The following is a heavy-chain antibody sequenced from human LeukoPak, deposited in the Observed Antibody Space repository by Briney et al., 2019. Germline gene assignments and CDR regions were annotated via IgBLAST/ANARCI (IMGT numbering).Heavy chain of an antibody. CDR1: GFTFSSYA. V-gene: IGHV3-23*01. CDR2: ISGTGGTT. Sequence: GGSLRLSCAASGFTFSSYAMSWVRQAPGKGLEWVSTISGTGGTTYYADSVKDRFTISRDNSKNTLYLQMNSLRVEDTAVYYCAKESPQFDYWGQGTLVTVSS. CDR3: AKESPQFDY. J-gene: IGHJ4*02.